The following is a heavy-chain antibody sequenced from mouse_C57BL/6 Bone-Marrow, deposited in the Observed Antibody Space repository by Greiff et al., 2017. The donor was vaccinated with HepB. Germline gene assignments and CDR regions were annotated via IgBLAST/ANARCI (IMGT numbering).Heavy chain of an antibody. Sequence: QVQLKQPGAELVKPGASVKMSCKASGYTFTSYWITWVKQRPGQGLEWIGDIYPGSGSTNYNEKFKSMATLTVDTSSSTAYMQRSSLTSEDFAVYYCARRGNFDDWGKGTTLTVSS. J-gene: IGHJ2*01. CDR2: IYPGSGST. V-gene: IGHV1-55*01. CDR1: GYTFTSYW. CDR3: ARRGNFDD.